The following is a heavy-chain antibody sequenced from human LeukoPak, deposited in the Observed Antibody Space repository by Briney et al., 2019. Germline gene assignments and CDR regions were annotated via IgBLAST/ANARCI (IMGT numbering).Heavy chain of an antibody. Sequence: GGSLRLSCAVCGFTYSNYWMSWVRQAPGKGLEWVANIKQDGSEKYYVDSVKGRFTISRDNAKNSLYLQMHSLRAEGTAVYYCALDSSSWYRVPFDYWGQGTLVTVSS. CDR2: IKQDGSEK. D-gene: IGHD6-13*01. J-gene: IGHJ4*02. CDR3: ALDSSSWYRVPFDY. V-gene: IGHV3-7*01. CDR1: GFTYSNYW.